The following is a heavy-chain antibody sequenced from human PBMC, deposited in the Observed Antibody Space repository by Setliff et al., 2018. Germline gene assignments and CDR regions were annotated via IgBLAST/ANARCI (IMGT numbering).Heavy chain of an antibody. CDR1: GGSISSYS. CDR2: ISYSGAT. CDR3: ARGVSGVSWTPRY. Sequence: SETLSLTCTVSGGSISSYSWSWIRQPPGKGLQWIGYISYSGATNYNPSLKSRVTISVDTSKNQFSLILRSVVAADTAVYYCARGVSGVSWTPRYWGRGTLVTVSS. D-gene: IGHD6-25*01. J-gene: IGHJ4*02. V-gene: IGHV4-59*08.